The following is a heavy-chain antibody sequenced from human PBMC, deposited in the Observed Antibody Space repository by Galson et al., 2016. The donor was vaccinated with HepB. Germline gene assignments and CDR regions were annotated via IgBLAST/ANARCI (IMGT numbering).Heavy chain of an antibody. J-gene: IGHJ4*02. V-gene: IGHV3-7*03. CDR3: AKARWIQAQPPAHFEY. CDR2: IKRDGGET. Sequence: SLRLSCAASGFTFSSYGMNWVRQAPGKGLEWVANIKRDGGETYYVDSVKGRFTISRDNAENSMDLQMNNLRPEDTAVYYCAKARWIQAQPPAHFEYWGQGTLVTVSS. CDR1: GFTFSSYG. D-gene: IGHD5-18*01.